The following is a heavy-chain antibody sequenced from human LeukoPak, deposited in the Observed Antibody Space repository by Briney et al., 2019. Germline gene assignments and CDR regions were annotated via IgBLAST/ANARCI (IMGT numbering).Heavy chain of an antibody. D-gene: IGHD1-20*01. CDR2: IWYDRSKK. Sequence: PGGSLRLSCAASGFRFSDFGMHWVHQAPGKGLEWVAVIWYDRSKKFYADSVEGRFTISSDNSKNTLFLQMNSLRDEDTAVYYCAKGDNYKPLYFDNWGQGSLVTV. CDR1: GFRFSDFG. J-gene: IGHJ4*02. CDR3: AKGDNYKPLYFDN. V-gene: IGHV3-33*06.